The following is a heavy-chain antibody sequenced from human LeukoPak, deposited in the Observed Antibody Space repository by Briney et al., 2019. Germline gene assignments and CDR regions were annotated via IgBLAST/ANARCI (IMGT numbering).Heavy chain of an antibody. V-gene: IGHV3-7*01. CDR2: IKQDGSEK. Sequence: PGGSLRLSCAASGFTFSSYWMSWVRQAPGKGLEWVAHIKQDGSEKYYVDSVKGRFTISRDNAKNSLYLQMNSLRAEDTAVYYCARVGGSYYVDAFDIWGQGTMVTVSS. CDR1: GFTFSSYW. D-gene: IGHD1-26*01. J-gene: IGHJ3*02. CDR3: ARVGGSYYVDAFDI.